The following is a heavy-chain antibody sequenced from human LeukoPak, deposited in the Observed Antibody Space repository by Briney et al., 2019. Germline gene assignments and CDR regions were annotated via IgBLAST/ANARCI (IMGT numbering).Heavy chain of an antibody. Sequence: GGSLRLSCAASGNYWMHWVHEAPGKGLVWVSHINSDGSWTSYADSVKGRFTISKDNAKNTVYLQMNNLRAEDTAVYYCVSFYETYWGRGTLVTVSS. V-gene: IGHV3-74*01. CDR1: GNYW. CDR3: VSFYETY. D-gene: IGHD2-2*01. CDR2: INSDGSWT. J-gene: IGHJ4*02.